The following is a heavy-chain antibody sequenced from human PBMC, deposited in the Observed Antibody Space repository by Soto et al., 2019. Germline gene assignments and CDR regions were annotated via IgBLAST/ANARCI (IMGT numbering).Heavy chain of an antibody. Sequence: QVQLQESGPGLVKPSQTLSLSCTVSGDSMRRGDYYWSWSRLPPGKGLEWSGFVYHTVSTYYSPYLQVRVDISVDTSKNQFSLKPNSVTAADTAVYYCARDPLYAYCDLSHVFDMWGQGTMVTVSS. CDR1: GDSMRRGDYY. V-gene: IGHV4-30-4*01. CDR2: VYHTVST. J-gene: IGHJ3*02. D-gene: IGHD3-16*01. CDR3: ARDPLYAYCDLSHVFDM.